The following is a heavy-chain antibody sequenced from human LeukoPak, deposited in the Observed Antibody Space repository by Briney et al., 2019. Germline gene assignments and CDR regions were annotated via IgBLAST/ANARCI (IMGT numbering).Heavy chain of an antibody. CDR2: IYYSGST. Sequence: PETLSLTCTVSGGSVSSYYWSWIRQPPGKGLAWIGYIYYSGSTNYNPSLKSRVTISVDTSKNQFSLKLNSITTADTAVYYCARVRLSGTYLDAFDIWGQGTMVTVSS. J-gene: IGHJ3*02. CDR1: GGSVSSYY. CDR3: ARVRLSGTYLDAFDI. D-gene: IGHD1-26*01. V-gene: IGHV4-59*02.